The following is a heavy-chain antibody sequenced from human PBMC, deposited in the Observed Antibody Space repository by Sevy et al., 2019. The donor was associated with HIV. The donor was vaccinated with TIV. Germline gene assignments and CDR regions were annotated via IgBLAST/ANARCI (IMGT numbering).Heavy chain of an antibody. D-gene: IGHD4-17*01. V-gene: IGHV3-21*01. CDR3: ATSTNTDTDY. CDR1: GFTFSSYS. CDR2: ISSSSSYI. Sequence: GGSLRLSCAASGFTFSSYSMNWVRQAPGKGLEWVSSISSSSSYIYYAESVKGRFTISRDNAKNSLYLQMNSLRAEDTAVYYCATSTNTDTDYWGQGTLVTVSS. J-gene: IGHJ4*02.